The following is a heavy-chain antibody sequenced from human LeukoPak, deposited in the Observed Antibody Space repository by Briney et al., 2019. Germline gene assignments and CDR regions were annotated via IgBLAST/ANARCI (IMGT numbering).Heavy chain of an antibody. CDR3: ARIGYSSSSLDF. CDR2: IQQDGSQK. CDR1: GFTFSNYW. V-gene: IGHV3-7*01. D-gene: IGHD6-6*01. J-gene: IGHJ4*02. Sequence: GGSLRLSCAASGFTFSNYWMSWVRQAPGKGLKWVANIQQDGSQKYYVDPVKGRFTISRDNAKNSVYLQMNSARVEDTAVYYCARIGYSSSSLDFWGQGALVTVPS.